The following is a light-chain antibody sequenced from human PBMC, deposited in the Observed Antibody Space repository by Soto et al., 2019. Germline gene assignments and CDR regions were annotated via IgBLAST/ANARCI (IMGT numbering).Light chain of an antibody. V-gene: IGKV1-5*03. CDR2: KAS. J-gene: IGKJ1*01. CDR3: QQYKSYS. CDR1: QSISSW. Sequence: DIQMTQSPSTLSASVGDRVTITCRASQSISSWLAWYQQKPGRAPKLLIYKASSLDSGVPSRFSGSGSGTEFSLTSSRLQRDDFATYHWQQYKSYSFGQGTKVEVK.